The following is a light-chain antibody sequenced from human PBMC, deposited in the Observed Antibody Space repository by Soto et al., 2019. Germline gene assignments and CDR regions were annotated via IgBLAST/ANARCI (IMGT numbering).Light chain of an antibody. CDR2: AAS. CDR1: QDINIY. Sequence: DIQMTQSPSSLSASVGDRVTITCRASQDINIYLAWYQQKPGKVPKLLISAASTLQSGVPSRFSGSGSGTDFTLTISSLQPEDVATYYCQKYDGSPLTFGGGTKVEI. V-gene: IGKV1-27*01. J-gene: IGKJ4*01. CDR3: QKYDGSPLT.